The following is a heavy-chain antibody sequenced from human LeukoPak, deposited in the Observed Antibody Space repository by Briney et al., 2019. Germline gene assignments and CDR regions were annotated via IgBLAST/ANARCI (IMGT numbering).Heavy chain of an antibody. CDR3: TRGSYDVLTGYSTLGEY. D-gene: IGHD3-9*01. Sequence: PSETLSLTCTVSGGSLSSSSYYWGWVRQPPGMGLEWIGNIYYSGSTYYNPSLKSRLTISLDTSQRHFSLRLSSVTAADTASYYCTRGSYDVLTGYSTLGEYWGQGTLVTVSS. J-gene: IGHJ4*02. CDR2: IYYSGST. V-gene: IGHV4-39*02. CDR1: GGSLSSSSYY.